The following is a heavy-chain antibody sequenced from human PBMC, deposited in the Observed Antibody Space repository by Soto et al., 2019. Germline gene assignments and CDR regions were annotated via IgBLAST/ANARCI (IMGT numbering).Heavy chain of an antibody. J-gene: IGHJ1*01. CDR3: ARVGCSGGSCYQEYFQH. D-gene: IGHD2-15*01. CDR1: GGTFSSYT. V-gene: IGHV1-69*02. CDR2: IIPILGIA. Sequence: GASVKVSCKASGGTFSSYTISWVRQAPGQGLEWMGRIIPILGIANYAQKFQGRVTITADKSTSTAYMELSSLRSEDTAVYYCARVGCSGGSCYQEYFQHWGQGTLVTVSS.